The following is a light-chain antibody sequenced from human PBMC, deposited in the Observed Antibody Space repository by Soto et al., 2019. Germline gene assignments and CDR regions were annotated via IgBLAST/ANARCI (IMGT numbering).Light chain of an antibody. V-gene: IGKV3-15*01. Sequence: EIVMTQSPATLSVSPGERATLSCRASQSVSSNLAWYQQKPGQAPRLLIYGAYTRATGIPARFSGSGSGTEFTLTMSSLQSEDFAVYYCQQYNNWPRTFGQGTKVEIK. CDR2: GAY. CDR1: QSVSSN. CDR3: QQYNNWPRT. J-gene: IGKJ1*01.